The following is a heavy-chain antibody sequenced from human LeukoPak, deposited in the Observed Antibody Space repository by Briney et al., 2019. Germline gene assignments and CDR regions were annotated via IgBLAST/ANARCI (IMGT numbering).Heavy chain of an antibody. J-gene: IGHJ4*02. Sequence: GGSLRLSCAASGLTVSSTYMSWVRQAPGKGLEWVTVIYSDGSTYYADSVKGRFTISRDNAKNSLYLQMNSLRAEDTAVYYCARGVFSIDYWGQGTLVTVSS. CDR3: ARGVFSIDY. CDR1: GLTVSSTY. CDR2: IYSDGST. V-gene: IGHV3-66*01. D-gene: IGHD2-8*01.